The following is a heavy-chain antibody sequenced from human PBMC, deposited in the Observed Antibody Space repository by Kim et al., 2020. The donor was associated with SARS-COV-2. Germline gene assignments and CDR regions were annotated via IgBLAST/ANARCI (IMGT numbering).Heavy chain of an antibody. CDR3: AIEIDSSGVWYFDL. Sequence: SETLSLTCAVYGGSFSGYYWSWIRQPPGKGLEWIGEINHSGSTNYNPSLKSRVTISVDTSKNQFSLKLSSVTAADTAVYYCAIEIDSSGVWYFDLWGRGTLVTVSS. V-gene: IGHV4-34*01. D-gene: IGHD6-19*01. CDR1: GGSFSGYY. J-gene: IGHJ2*01. CDR2: INHSGST.